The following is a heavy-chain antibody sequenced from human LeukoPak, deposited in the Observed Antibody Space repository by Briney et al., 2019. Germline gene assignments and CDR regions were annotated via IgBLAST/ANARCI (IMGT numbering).Heavy chain of an antibody. CDR3: AKGTYRDGYNYGHFDY. Sequence: GALRLSCAASGFTFSSYAMSWVRQAPGKGLEWVSAISGSGGSTYYADSVKGRFTISRDNFKNTLYLQMNSLRAEDTAVYYCAKGTYRDGYNYGHFDYWGQGTLVTVSS. J-gene: IGHJ4*02. V-gene: IGHV3-23*01. D-gene: IGHD5-24*01. CDR2: ISGSGGST. CDR1: GFTFSSYA.